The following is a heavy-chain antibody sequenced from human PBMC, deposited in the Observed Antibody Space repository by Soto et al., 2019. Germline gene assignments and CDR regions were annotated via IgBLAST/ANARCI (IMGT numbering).Heavy chain of an antibody. CDR2: IIPILGIA. J-gene: IGHJ5*02. Sequence: QVQLVQSGAEVKKPGSSVKVSCKASGGTFSSYTISWVRQAPGQGLEWMGRIIPILGIANYAQKFQGRVTITADKTPSTAYMALSSLRSEDTAVYYCARDASRGRFDTWGQGTLVTVSS. D-gene: IGHD3-10*01. CDR1: GGTFSSYT. CDR3: ARDASRGRFDT. V-gene: IGHV1-69*08.